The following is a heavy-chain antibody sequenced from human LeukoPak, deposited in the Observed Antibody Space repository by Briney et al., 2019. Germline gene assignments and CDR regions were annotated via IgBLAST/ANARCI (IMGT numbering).Heavy chain of an antibody. CDR3: ARGNNPYYIDY. V-gene: IGHV4-30-4*08. D-gene: IGHD2/OR15-2a*01. J-gene: IGHJ4*02. CDR2: IYYSGNS. Sequence: KPSQTLSLTCTVSGGSINSGDYYWSWIRQPPGKGLEWIGYIYYSGNSFYNPSLKSRVTISVDTSKNHVSLNLSSVTAADTAVYYCARGNNPYYIDYWGQGTLVTVSS. CDR1: GGSINSGDYY.